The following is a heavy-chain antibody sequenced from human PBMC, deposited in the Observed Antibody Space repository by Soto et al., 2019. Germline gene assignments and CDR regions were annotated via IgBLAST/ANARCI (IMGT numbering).Heavy chain of an antibody. Sequence: PSETLSLTCAVSGGSISGYYWSWVRQAPGKGLEWIGFIDYTGVTDYNRSLQSRVTLSVDTSKNQFSMRLNSVTAADTAVYYCARWNEGLDYWGQGTLVTVSS. CDR3: ARWNEGLDY. CDR2: IDYTGVT. D-gene: IGHD1-1*01. V-gene: IGHV4-59*01. CDR1: GGSISGYY. J-gene: IGHJ4*02.